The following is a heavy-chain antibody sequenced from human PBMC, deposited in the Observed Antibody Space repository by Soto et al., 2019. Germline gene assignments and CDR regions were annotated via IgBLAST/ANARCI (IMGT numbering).Heavy chain of an antibody. CDR3: AKDLVIAVSGTRY. J-gene: IGHJ4*02. CDR1: GFTFSSYA. CDR2: ISGSGGSA. V-gene: IGHV3-23*01. D-gene: IGHD6-19*01. Sequence: PGGSLRLSCAASGFTFSSYAMSWVRQAPGKGLEWVSAISGSGGSAYYADSVKGRFTISRDNSKNTLFLQMNSLRAEDTAVYWCAKDLVIAVSGTRYWGQGTLVTVSS.